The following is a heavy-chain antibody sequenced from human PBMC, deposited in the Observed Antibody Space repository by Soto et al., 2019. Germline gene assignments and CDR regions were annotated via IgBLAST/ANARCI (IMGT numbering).Heavy chain of an antibody. CDR1: GGTFSSYA. J-gene: IGHJ4*02. CDR2: IIPIFGTA. Sequence: GASVKVSCKASGGTFSSYAISWVRQAPGQGLEWMGGIIPIFGTANYAQKFQGRVTITADESTSTAYMELSSLRSEDTAVYYCARVGGDITAADTYWGQGTLVTVSS. D-gene: IGHD6-13*01. CDR3: ARVGGDITAADTY. V-gene: IGHV1-69*13.